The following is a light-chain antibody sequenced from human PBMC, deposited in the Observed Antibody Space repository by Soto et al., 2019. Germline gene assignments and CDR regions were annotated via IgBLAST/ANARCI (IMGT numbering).Light chain of an antibody. Sequence: DIQMTQSPSTLSASVGDRVTITCRASQSISSWLAWYQQKPGKDPKLLIYKASSLESGVPSRFSGRGSGTEFTLTISSLQPDDFATYYCQQYSSYSRTFGQGTKVEIK. J-gene: IGKJ1*01. CDR1: QSISSW. V-gene: IGKV1-5*03. CDR3: QQYSSYSRT. CDR2: KAS.